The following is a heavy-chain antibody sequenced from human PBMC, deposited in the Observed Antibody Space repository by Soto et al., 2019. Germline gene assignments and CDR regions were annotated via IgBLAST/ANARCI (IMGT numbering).Heavy chain of an antibody. CDR1: GYTFTSYD. J-gene: IGHJ6*02. CDR2: MNPNSGNT. V-gene: IGHV1-8*01. CDR3: ARPQHRLMVYASEGYYGMDV. D-gene: IGHD2-8*01. Sequence: ASVKVSCKASGYTFTSYDINWVRQATGQGLEWMGWMNPNSGNTGYAQKFQGRVTMTRNTSISTAYMELSRLRYDDTAGYYCARPQHRLMVYASEGYYGMDVWGHGTTVTVS.